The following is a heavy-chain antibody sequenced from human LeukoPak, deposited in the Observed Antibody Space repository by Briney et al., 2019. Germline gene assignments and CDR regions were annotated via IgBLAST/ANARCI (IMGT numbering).Heavy chain of an antibody. D-gene: IGHD3-22*01. CDR3: ARVPYDRSGYYYDY. J-gene: IGHJ4*02. V-gene: IGHV3-66*01. CDR1: GFTVSSNY. Sequence: GGSLRLSCAASGFTVSSNYMSWVRQAPGKGLEWVSVIYSGGSTYYADSVKGRFTISRDNSKNTLYLQMNSLRAEDTAVYYCARVPYDRSGYYYDYWGQGTLVTVSS. CDR2: IYSGGST.